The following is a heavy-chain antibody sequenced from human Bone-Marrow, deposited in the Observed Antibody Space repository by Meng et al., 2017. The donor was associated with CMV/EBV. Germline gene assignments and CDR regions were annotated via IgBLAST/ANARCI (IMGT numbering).Heavy chain of an antibody. CDR1: GYTFTGYF. V-gene: IGHV1-2*02. CDR2: INPNTGAA. J-gene: IGHJ4*02. Sequence: ASVRVSCKTSGYTFTGYFIYWVRQAPGQGLEWMGGINPNTGAANYAPKFQGRVTMTRDTSISTAFMDLSRLTADDTAVYYCARGRGYWGQGTRVTVAS. CDR3: ARGRGY.